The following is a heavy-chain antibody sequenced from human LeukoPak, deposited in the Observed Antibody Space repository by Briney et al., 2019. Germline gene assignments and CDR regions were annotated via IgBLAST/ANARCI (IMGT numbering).Heavy chain of an antibody. V-gene: IGHV4-59*01. CDR2: IYYSGST. Sequence: KTSETLSLTCTVSGGSISSYYWSWIRQPPGKGLEWIGYIYYSGSTNYNPSLKSRVTISVDTSKNQFSLKLSSVTAADTAVYYCARVSRAIFGVVIPFYYFDYWGQGTLVTVSS. D-gene: IGHD3-3*01. J-gene: IGHJ4*02. CDR3: ARVSRAIFGVVIPFYYFDY. CDR1: GGSISSYY.